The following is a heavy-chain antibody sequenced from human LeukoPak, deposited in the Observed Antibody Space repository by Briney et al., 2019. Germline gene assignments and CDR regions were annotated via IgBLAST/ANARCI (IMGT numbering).Heavy chain of an antibody. D-gene: IGHD3-10*01. V-gene: IGHV1-46*01. CDR1: GYTFTSYG. CDR3: ARRYYVSGTYFLDY. CDR2: INPSSGTT. J-gene: IGHJ4*02. Sequence: ASVKVSCKASGYTFTSYGISWVRQAPGQGLEWMGIINPSSGTTSYAQKFQGRVTMTRDTSTSTVYMELSSLRSEDTAIYYCARRYYVSGTYFLDYWGQGTLVTVSS.